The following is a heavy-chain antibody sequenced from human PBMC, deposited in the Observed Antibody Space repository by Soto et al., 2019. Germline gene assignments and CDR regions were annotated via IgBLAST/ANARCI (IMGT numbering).Heavy chain of an antibody. D-gene: IGHD3-10*01. CDR1: GGSISSSSYY. V-gene: IGHV4-39*01. J-gene: IGHJ5*02. CDR3: ARGRLLWFGESPPPAWFDP. CDR2: IYYSGST. Sequence: QLQLQESGPGLVKPSETLSLTCTVSGGSISSSSYYWGWIRQPPGKGLEWIGSIYYSGSTYYNPSLKSRVTISVDTSKNQFSLKLSSVTAADTAVYYCARGRLLWFGESPPPAWFDPWGQGTLVTVSS.